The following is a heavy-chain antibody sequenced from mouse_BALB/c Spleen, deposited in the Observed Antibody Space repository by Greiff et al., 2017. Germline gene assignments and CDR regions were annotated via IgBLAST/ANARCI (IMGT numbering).Heavy chain of an antibody. J-gene: IGHJ3*01. CDR3: ARDRIYYDYDGGFAY. V-gene: IGHV3-6*02. CDR2: ISYDGSN. Sequence: EVQLVESGPGLVKPSQSLSLTCSVTGYSITSGYYWNWIRQFPGNKLEWMGYISYDGSNNYNPSLKNRISITRDTSKNQFFLKLNSVTTEDTATYYCARDRIYYDYDGGFAYWGQGTLVTVSA. D-gene: IGHD2-4*01. CDR1: GYSITSGYY.